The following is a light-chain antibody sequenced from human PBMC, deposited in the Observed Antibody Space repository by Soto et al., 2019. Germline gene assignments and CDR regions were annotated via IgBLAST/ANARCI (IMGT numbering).Light chain of an antibody. J-gene: IGKJ4*01. CDR1: QSISTN. CDR3: QHYNEYPLT. V-gene: IGKV1-5*03. CDR2: KAS. Sequence: DIEMPQSPFTLSASVGDRVTITCRASQSISTNLAWYQQKPGKTPNLLIYKASTLQSGVPSRFSGSGFGTEFTLTVNSLQPDDFATYFCQHYNEYPLTFGGGTKVDIK.